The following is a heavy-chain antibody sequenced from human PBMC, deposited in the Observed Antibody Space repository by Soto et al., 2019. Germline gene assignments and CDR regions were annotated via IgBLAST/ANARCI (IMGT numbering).Heavy chain of an antibody. V-gene: IGHV3-74*01. CDR2: ISSDGSNT. CDR3: TRARRYSYDIWFDP. J-gene: IGHJ5*02. D-gene: IGHD5-18*01. Sequence: EVQLVESGGGLVQPGGSLRLSCVASGFTFTHYWMHWVRQAPGKGLVWVSYISSDGSNTKYADSVKGRFTISRDNAKNTLHLQMNSLRAEDTALYYCTRARRYSYDIWFDPWGQGTLVTVSS. CDR1: GFTFTHYW.